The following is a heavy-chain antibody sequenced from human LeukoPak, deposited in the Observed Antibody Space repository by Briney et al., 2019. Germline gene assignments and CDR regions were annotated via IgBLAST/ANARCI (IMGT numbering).Heavy chain of an antibody. D-gene: IGHD6-13*01. CDR3: VRAIAAAASY. V-gene: IGHV3-7*01. CDR1: GFTVSNNY. Sequence: GGSLRLSCAASGFTVSNNYMMWVRQAPGKGLEWVTNIKQDGSERYYVDSVKGRFTITRDNAKNSLSLQMNSLRAEDMAVYYCVRAIAAAASYWGQGTLVTVSS. CDR2: IKQDGSER. J-gene: IGHJ4*02.